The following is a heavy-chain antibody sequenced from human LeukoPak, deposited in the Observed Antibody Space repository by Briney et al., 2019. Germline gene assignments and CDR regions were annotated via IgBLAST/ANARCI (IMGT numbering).Heavy chain of an antibody. CDR3: ARVGRRAAAGTPFDY. Sequence: SETLSLTCTVSGGSISSYYWSWIRQPPGKGLEWIGYIYYSGSTNYKSSLKSRVTISVDTSKNQFSLKLSSVTAADTAVYYCARVGRRAAAGTPFDYWGQGTLVTVSS. D-gene: IGHD6-13*01. J-gene: IGHJ4*02. CDR2: IYYSGST. V-gene: IGHV4-59*01. CDR1: GGSISSYY.